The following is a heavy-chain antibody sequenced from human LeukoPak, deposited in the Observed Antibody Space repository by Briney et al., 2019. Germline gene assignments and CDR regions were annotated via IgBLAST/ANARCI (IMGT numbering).Heavy chain of an antibody. CDR2: IHYSGSN. CDR1: GGSISSSGYY. D-gene: IGHD2-2*01. CDR3: ARNIVVDNWFDP. J-gene: IGHJ5*02. Sequence: SETLSLTCTVSGGSISSSGYYWGCIRQPPGKGLEWIANIHYSGSNYYNPSLKSRVTISVDTSKNQFSLKLSSVTAADTAVYYCARNIVVDNWFDPWGQGTLVTVSS. V-gene: IGHV4-39*07.